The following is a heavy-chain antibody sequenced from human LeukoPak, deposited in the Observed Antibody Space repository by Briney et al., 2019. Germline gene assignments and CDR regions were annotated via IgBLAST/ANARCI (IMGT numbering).Heavy chain of an antibody. CDR3: AKSGATIQGSSYYYYMDV. CDR1: GGSISSSSYY. CDR2: IYYSGST. D-gene: IGHD5-12*01. Sequence: SETLSLTCTVSGGSISSSSYYWGWIRQPPGKGLEWIGNIYYSGSTYYSPSLMSRVTISVDTSKNQFSLRLGSVTAADTAMYYCAKSGATIQGSSYYYYMDVWGKGTTVTVSS. J-gene: IGHJ6*03. V-gene: IGHV4-39*07.